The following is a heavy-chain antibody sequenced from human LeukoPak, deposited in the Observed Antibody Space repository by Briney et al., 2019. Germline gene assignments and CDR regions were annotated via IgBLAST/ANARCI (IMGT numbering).Heavy chain of an antibody. V-gene: IGHV4-34*01. CDR2: INHSGST. Sequence: PSETLSLTCAVSGGSFSGYYWSWIRQPPGKGLEWIGEINHSGSTNYNPSLKSRVTISVDTSKNQFSLKLNSVSAADTAVYYCARSILRAMVRGVMGYWGQGTLVTVSS. J-gene: IGHJ4*02. D-gene: IGHD3-10*01. CDR1: GGSFSGYY. CDR3: ARSILRAMVRGVMGY.